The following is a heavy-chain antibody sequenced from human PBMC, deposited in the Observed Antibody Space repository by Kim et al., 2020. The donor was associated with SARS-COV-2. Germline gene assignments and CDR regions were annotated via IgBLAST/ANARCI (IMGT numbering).Heavy chain of an antibody. V-gene: IGHV3-23*01. J-gene: IGHJ4*02. CDR2: LSGVGTST. Sequence: GGSLRLSCVASGFTFSNYAMSWVRQIPGKGLEWVSSLSGVGTSTHYADSVKGRFIISRDNSRNTLFLQMNSLRADDTAMYYCARPVSTGWSTLYNYFEYWGQGALVTVSS. D-gene: IGHD6-19*01. CDR1: GFTFSNYA. CDR3: ARPVSTGWSTLYNYFEY.